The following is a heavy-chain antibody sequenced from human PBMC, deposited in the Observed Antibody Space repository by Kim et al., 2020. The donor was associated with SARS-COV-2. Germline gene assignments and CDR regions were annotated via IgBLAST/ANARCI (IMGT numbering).Heavy chain of an antibody. J-gene: IGHJ4*02. V-gene: IGHV4-30-2*05. CDR3: AREGRGGYGFFDY. Sequence: NPSLKSRVTISKDTSKNQFSLKLSSVTAADTVVYYCAREGRGGYGFFDYWGQGTLVTVSS. D-gene: IGHD5-12*01.